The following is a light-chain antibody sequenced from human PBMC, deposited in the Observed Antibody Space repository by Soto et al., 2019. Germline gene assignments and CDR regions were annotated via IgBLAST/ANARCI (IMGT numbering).Light chain of an antibody. Sequence: QSALTQPPSASGSPGQSVTISCTGTSSDVGGYNYVSWYQQHPGKAPKLMIYEVSKRPSGVPDRFSGSKSGNTASLTVSGLQAEYEADYYCSSYAGSNNLGVFGGGTQLTV. CDR2: EVS. V-gene: IGLV2-8*01. CDR1: SSDVGGYNY. CDR3: SSYAGSNNLGV. J-gene: IGLJ2*01.